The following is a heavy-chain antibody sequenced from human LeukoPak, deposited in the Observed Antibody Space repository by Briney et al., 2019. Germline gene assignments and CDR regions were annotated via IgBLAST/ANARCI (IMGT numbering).Heavy chain of an antibody. V-gene: IGHV3-30*04. CDR1: GFTFSSYA. D-gene: IGHD2-8*01. J-gene: IGHJ6*03. Sequence: GRSLRLSCAASGFTFSSYAMHWVRQAPGKGLEWVAVISYDGSNKYYADSVKGRFTISRDNSKNTLYLQMNSLRAEDTAVYYCARSEMGYYYYYMDVWGKGTTVTVSS. CDR2: ISYDGSNK. CDR3: ARSEMGYYYYYMDV.